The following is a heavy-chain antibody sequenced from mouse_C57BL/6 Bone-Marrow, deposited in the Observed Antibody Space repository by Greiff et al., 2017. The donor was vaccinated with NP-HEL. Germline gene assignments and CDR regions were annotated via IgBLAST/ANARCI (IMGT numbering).Heavy chain of an antibody. CDR1: GFSLTSYA. Sequence: VHLVESGPGLVAPSQSLSITCTVSGFSLTSYAISWVRQPPGKGLEWLGVIWTGGGTHYNSALKSRLSISKDNSKSQVFLKMNSLQTDDTARYYCARGPITTVPYYYAMDYWGQGTSVTVSS. J-gene: IGHJ4*01. CDR2: IWTGGGT. V-gene: IGHV2-9-1*01. CDR3: ARGPITTVPYYYAMDY. D-gene: IGHD1-1*01.